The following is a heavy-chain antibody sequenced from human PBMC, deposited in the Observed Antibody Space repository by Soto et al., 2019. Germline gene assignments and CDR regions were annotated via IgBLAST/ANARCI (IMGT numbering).Heavy chain of an antibody. CDR1: GGSITTGHW. CDR3: ARGFSFSDNSDNDRIYFYYGLNV. Sequence: SETLSLTCDVSGGSITTGHWWTWVRQSPGKGLEWIGEIYQSGITNYNPSLNSRLSISMDQSKNQFSLKLTSVTAADTALYFCARGFSFSDNSDNDRIYFYYGLNVWGQGTTATVSS. V-gene: IGHV4-4*02. D-gene: IGHD2-15*01. J-gene: IGHJ6*02. CDR2: IYQSGIT.